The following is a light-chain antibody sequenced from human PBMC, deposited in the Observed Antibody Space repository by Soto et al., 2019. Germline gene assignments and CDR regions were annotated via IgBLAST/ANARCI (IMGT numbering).Light chain of an antibody. J-gene: IGKJ5*01. Sequence: DIQMTQSPSSLSASVGDRVTITCQASQDIRNFLNWYQQKPGKAPKLLISDASSLEAGVPQRFSGSGFGTDFTLAISSLQAEDFATYFCQQHFNLSPTFGPGTRLEN. CDR1: QDIRNF. CDR2: DAS. V-gene: IGKV1-33*01. CDR3: QQHFNLSPT.